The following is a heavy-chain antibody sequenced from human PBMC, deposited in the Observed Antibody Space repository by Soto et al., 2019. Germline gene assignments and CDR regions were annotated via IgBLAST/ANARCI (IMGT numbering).Heavy chain of an antibody. D-gene: IGHD2-2*01. J-gene: IGHJ6*02. Sequence: PSETLSLTCAVYGYVITNGYHWGLIRQPPWKELEWIGTISHSGDTYYNPSLKSRVTISIDTAKNHLSLILSSVTAADTATYYCTRIYCTTTSCFINGMDVWGQGTTVTVSS. CDR2: ISHSGDT. CDR3: TRIYCTTTSCFINGMDV. CDR1: GYVITNGYH. V-gene: IGHV4-38-2*01.